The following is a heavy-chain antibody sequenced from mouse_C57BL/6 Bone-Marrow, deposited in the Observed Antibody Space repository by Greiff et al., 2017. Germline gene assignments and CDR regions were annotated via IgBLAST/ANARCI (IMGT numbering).Heavy chain of an antibody. V-gene: IGHV1-64*01. D-gene: IGHD1-1*01. CDR3: ERYGGDY. CDR2: IHPNSGST. CDR1: GFTFTSYW. J-gene: IGHJ4*01. Sequence: QVQLQQSGAELVKPGASVKLSCTASGFTFTSYWMHWVQQRPGQGLEWIGMIHPNSGSTNYTETFKSKATLTVDKSSSTAYMQVSSLTSEDSAVYYCERYGGDYWGQGTSVTVSS.